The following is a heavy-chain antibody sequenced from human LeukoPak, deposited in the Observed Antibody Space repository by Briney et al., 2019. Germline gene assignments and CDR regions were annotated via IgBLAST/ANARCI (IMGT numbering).Heavy chain of an antibody. CDR1: GFTFRGYA. CDR2: TSGSGGST. V-gene: IGHV3-23*01. CDR3: AKDRDDYVWGSYLGAFDI. J-gene: IGHJ3*02. D-gene: IGHD3-16*01. Sequence: GGSLRLSCAASGFTFRGYAMSWVRQAPGKGLEWVSLTSGSGGSTYYADSVKGRFTISRDNSKNTLYLQMNSLRAEDTAVFYCAKDRDDYVWGSYLGAFDIWGQGTMVTVSS.